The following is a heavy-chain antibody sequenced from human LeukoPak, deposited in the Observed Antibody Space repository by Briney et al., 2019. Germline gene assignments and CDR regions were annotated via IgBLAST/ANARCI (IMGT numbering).Heavy chain of an antibody. CDR2: IHYSGTT. CDR3: ASLQQLSRVIYFQH. CDR1: GGSINTYY. D-gene: IGHD6-13*01. Sequence: PSETLSLTCTVSGGSINTYYWSWIRQSPGKGLEWIAYIHYSGTTKYNPSLKSRVTISLDTSKNQFSLKLNSVTAADTAVYYCASLQQLSRVIYFQHWGQGTLVTVSS. J-gene: IGHJ1*01. V-gene: IGHV4-59*08.